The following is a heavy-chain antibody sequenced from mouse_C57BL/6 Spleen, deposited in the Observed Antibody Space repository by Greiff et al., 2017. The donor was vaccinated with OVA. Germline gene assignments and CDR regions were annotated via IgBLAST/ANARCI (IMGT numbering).Heavy chain of an antibody. V-gene: IGHV5-16*01. CDR1: GFTFSDYY. CDR3: AREGLLWYFDV. J-gene: IGHJ1*03. D-gene: IGHD2-13*01. Sequence: EVMLVESEGGLVQPGSSMKLSCTASGFTFSDYYMAWVRQVPEKGLEWVANINYDGSSTYYLDSLKSRFIISRDNAKNILYLQMSSLKSEDTATYYCAREGLLWYFDVWGTGTTVTVSS. CDR2: INYDGSST.